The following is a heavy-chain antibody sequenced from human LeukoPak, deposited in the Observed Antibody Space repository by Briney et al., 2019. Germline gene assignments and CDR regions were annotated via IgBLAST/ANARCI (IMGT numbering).Heavy chain of an antibody. D-gene: IGHD2-15*01. Sequence: PGGSLRLSCAASGFTFDDYAMHWVRQAPGKGLEWVSGISWNSGSIGYADSVKGRFTISRDNAKNSLYLQMNSLRAEDTALYYCAKANIGYCSGGSCYPDYWGQGTLVTVSS. CDR1: GFTFDDYA. J-gene: IGHJ4*02. V-gene: IGHV3-9*01. CDR2: ISWNSGSI. CDR3: AKANIGYCSGGSCYPDY.